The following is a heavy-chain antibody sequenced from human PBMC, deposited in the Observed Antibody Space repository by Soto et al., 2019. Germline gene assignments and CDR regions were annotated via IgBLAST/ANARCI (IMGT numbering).Heavy chain of an antibody. Sequence: SETLSLTCTVSGDSISTDYWSWIRQSPGKGLEWIGYIYHSGSTYYNPSLKSRVTISVDRSKNQFSLKLSSVTAADTAVYYCASSNIAAAGFYYYGMDVWGRGTTVTVSS. CDR1: GDSISTDY. D-gene: IGHD6-13*01. J-gene: IGHJ6*02. CDR2: IYHSGST. CDR3: ASSNIAAAGFYYYGMDV. V-gene: IGHV4-59*12.